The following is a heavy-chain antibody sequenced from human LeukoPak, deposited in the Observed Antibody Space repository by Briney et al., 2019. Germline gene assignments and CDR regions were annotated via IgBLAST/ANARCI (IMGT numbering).Heavy chain of an antibody. CDR1: GFSLSTRGVG. V-gene: IGHV2-5*02. J-gene: IGHJ5*02. D-gene: IGHD2-15*01. CDR2: NYWDDDK. Sequence: SGPTLMKSTQTLTLTCTFSGFSLSTRGVGVGWDRQPPGKALEWLALNYWDDDKRYSPSLKSRLTINKDTSKNQVVLTMNNMDPVDTATYYCAHSLGYCSGGSCPNWFDPWGQGTLVTVSS. CDR3: AHSLGYCSGGSCPNWFDP.